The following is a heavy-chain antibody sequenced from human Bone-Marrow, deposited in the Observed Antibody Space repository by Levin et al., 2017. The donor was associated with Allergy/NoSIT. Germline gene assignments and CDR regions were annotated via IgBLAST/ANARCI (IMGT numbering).Heavy chain of an antibody. D-gene: IGHD6-13*01. CDR3: ARARHFGAASAGTSFDY. CDR1: GFTFTTYW. CDR2: INQDGSRE. Sequence: ASVKVSCAASGFTFTTYWMSWVRQAPGKGLEWVANINQDGSREYYVDSVKGRFTTSRDNPKNSLYLQMNSLRGEDTAVYYCARARHFGAASAGTSFDYWGQGTLVTVSS. V-gene: IGHV3-7*01. J-gene: IGHJ4*02.